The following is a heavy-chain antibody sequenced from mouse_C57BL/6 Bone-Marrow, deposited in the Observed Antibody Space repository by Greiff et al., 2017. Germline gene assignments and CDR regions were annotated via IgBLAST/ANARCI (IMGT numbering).Heavy chain of an antibody. V-gene: IGHV1-26*01. CDR1: GYTFTDYY. Sequence: EVQLQQPGPELVKPGASVKISCKASGYTFTDYYMNWVKQSHGKSLEWIGDINPNNGGTSYNQKFKGKATLTVDKSSSTAYMEHRRLTSENSAVYAGEMYYYGSSPAWCAYWGQGTLVTVSA. CDR3: EMYYYGSSPAWCAY. D-gene: IGHD1-1*01. J-gene: IGHJ3*01. CDR2: INPNNGGT.